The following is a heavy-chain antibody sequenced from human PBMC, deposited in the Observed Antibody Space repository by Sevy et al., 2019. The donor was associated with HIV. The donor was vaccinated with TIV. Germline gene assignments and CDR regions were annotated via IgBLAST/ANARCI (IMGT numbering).Heavy chain of an antibody. CDR2: ISYDGGNK. CDR3: ARGDGAGDGNEGHFDY. V-gene: IGHV3-30-3*01. CDR1: GFTFSSYA. Sequence: GGSLRLSCAASGFTFSSYAMHWVRQAPGKGLEWVAVISYDGGNKYYADSVKGRFTISRDNSTNTMHLQMNSLRAEDTAVYDCARGDGAGDGNEGHFDYWGQGTLVTVSS. J-gene: IGHJ4*02. D-gene: IGHD1-1*01.